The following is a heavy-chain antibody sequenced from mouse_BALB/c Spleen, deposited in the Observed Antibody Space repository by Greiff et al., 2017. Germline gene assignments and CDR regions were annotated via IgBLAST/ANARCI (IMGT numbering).Heavy chain of an antibody. D-gene: IGHD2-14*01. J-gene: IGHJ4*01. CDR2: INPGSGGT. CDR1: GYAFTNYL. V-gene: IGHV1-54*01. Sequence: QVQLQQSGAELVRPGTSVKVSCKASGYAFTNYLIEWVKQRPGQGLEWIGVINPGSGGTNYNEKFKGKATLTADKSSSTAYMQLSSLTSDDSAVYFCARSGGRYDGVYYAMDYWGQGTSVTVSS. CDR3: ARSGGRYDGVYYAMDY.